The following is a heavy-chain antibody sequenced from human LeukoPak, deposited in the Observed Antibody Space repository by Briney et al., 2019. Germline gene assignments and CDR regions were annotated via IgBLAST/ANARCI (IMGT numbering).Heavy chain of an antibody. CDR3: AGDYSNYSNYYYYYYMDV. V-gene: IGHV4-59*11. Sequence: PSETLSLTCTVSGGSISSHYWSWIRQPPGKGLEWIGYIYYSGSTNYNPSLKSRVTISVDTSKNQFSLKLSSVTAADTAVYYCAGDYSNYSNYYYYYYMDVWGKGTTVTVSS. CDR1: GGSISSHY. CDR2: IYYSGST. J-gene: IGHJ6*03. D-gene: IGHD4-11*01.